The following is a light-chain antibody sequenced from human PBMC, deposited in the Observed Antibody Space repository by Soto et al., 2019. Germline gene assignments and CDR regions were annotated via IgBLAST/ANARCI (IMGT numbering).Light chain of an antibody. CDR1: SSNIGSNT. CDR2: SNN. CDR3: AAWDDSLNGVV. V-gene: IGLV1-44*01. J-gene: IGLJ2*01. Sequence: QSVLTQPRSASGTPGQRVTISCSGSSSNIGSNTVNWYQQLPGTAPKLLIYSNNQRPSGVPDRFSGSKSGTSSSRAISGLQSEDEADYYCAAWDDSLNGVVFGGGTQVTGL.